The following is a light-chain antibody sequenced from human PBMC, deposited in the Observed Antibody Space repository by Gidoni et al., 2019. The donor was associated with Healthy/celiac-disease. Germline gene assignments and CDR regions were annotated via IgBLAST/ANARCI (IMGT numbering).Light chain of an antibody. CDR2: DAS. CDR1: QGISSS. J-gene: IGKJ4*01. V-gene: IGKV1-13*02. CDR3: HQCNSYLTLT. Sequence: AIQLTQSPSSLSASVGDRVDITCRASQGISSSLHWYQPNPGKAPKLLSYDASSLESGVPSRVRGSGSGTYFTHTISSLPPEDFATYDCHQCNSYLTLTFGGGTKVEIK.